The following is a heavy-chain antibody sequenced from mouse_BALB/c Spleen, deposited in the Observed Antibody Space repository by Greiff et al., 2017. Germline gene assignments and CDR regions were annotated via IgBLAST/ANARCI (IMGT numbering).Heavy chain of an antibody. CDR1: GYTFTSYY. CDR2: INPSNGGT. V-gene: IGHV1S81*02. Sequence: QVQLQQSGAELVKPGASVKLSCKASGYTFTSYYMYWVKQRPGQGLEWIGEINPSNGGTNFNEKFKSKATLTVDKSSSTAYMQLSSLTSEDSAVYYCTRGDSAWLAYWGQGTLVTVSA. J-gene: IGHJ3*01. CDR3: TRGDSAWLAY.